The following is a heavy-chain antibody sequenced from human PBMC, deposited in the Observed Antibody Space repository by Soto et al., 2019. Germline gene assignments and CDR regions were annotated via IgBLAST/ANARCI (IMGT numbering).Heavy chain of an antibody. D-gene: IGHD6-19*01. CDR2: INHSGST. CDR3: ARLNGYSRLVHVSNYFDY. Sequence: TSETLSLTCAVYGGSFSCYYWSWIRQPPGKGLEWIGEINHSGSTNYNPSLKSRVTISVDTSKNQFSLKLSSVTAADTAVYYFARLNGYSRLVHVSNYFDYWGQGTLVTVSS. V-gene: IGHV4-34*01. J-gene: IGHJ4*02. CDR1: GGSFSCYY.